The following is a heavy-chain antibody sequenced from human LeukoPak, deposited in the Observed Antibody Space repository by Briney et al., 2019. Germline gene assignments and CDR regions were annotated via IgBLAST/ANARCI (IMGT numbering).Heavy chain of an antibody. Sequence: SVNVSCKASGGTFSSYAISWVRQAPGQGLEWMGRIIPILGIANYAQKFQGRVTITADKSTSTAYMELSSLRSEDTAVYYCARILIAARQQDYWGQGTLVTVSS. V-gene: IGHV1-69*04. CDR2: IIPILGIA. J-gene: IGHJ4*02. CDR3: ARILIAARQQDY. CDR1: GGTFSSYA. D-gene: IGHD6-6*01.